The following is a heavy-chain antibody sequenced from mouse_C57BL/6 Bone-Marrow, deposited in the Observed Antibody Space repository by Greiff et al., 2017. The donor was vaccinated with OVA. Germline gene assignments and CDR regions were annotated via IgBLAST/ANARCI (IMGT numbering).Heavy chain of an antibody. CDR2: LDPENGDT. V-gene: IGHV14-4*01. J-gene: IGHJ3*01. D-gene: IGHD2-2*01. CDR1: GFNIKDDY. Sequence: EVQLQQSGAELVRPGASVKLSCTASGFNIKDDYMHWVKQRPEQGLEWIGWLDPENGDTEYASKFQGKATITAYTSSNTAYLQLSSLTSEDTAVYYCTTYGYLFAYWGQGTLVTVSA. CDR3: TTYGYLFAY.